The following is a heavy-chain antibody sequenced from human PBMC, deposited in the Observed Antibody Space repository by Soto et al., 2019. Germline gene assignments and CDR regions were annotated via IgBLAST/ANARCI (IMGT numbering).Heavy chain of an antibody. Sequence: SETLSLTCAVYGGSFSGYYWSWIRQPPGKGLEWIGEINHSGSTNYNPSLKSRVTISVDTSKNQFSLKLSSVTAADTAVYYCARSYGAYRTSLFFDYWGQGTLVTVSS. CDR1: GGSFSGYY. CDR2: INHSGST. CDR3: ARSYGAYRTSLFFDY. J-gene: IGHJ4*02. D-gene: IGHD2-2*01. V-gene: IGHV4-34*01.